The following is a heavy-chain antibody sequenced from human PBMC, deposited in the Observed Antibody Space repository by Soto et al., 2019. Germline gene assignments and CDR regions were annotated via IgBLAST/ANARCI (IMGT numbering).Heavy chain of an antibody. Sequence: QVQVVQSGDEVKKPGASVKVSCKASGYTFTNYGFSWVRQAPGQGLEWMGWISGYNGNTKYAEKLQGRVTMTTDTSTSPAHMERRSLRSDDTAVYYCAREGQAPYYYYGMDVWGQGTAVTVSS. V-gene: IGHV1-18*01. J-gene: IGHJ6*02. CDR1: GYTFTNYG. CDR3: AREGQAPYYYYGMDV. CDR2: ISGYNGNT.